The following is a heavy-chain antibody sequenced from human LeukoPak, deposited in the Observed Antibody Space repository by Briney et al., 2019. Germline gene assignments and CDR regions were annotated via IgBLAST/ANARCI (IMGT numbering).Heavy chain of an antibody. J-gene: IGHJ4*02. CDR2: ISAYNGNT. CDR3: ARDLVPTYSSGWLASGY. V-gene: IGHV1-18*04. D-gene: IGHD6-19*01. CDR1: GYTFTSYC. Sequence: VASVNVSCKASGYTFTSYCISWVRQAPGQGLEWMGLISAYNGNTDYAQKLQGRVTMTTDTSTSTAYMELRSLRSNDPAVYSCARDLVPTYSSGWLASGYWSQGTLVTVSS.